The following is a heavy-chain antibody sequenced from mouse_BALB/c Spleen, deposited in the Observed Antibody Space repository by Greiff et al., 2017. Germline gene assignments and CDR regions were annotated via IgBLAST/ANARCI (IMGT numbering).Heavy chain of an antibody. CDR3: AREDYGYDGAMDD. CDR1: GDSITSGY. Sequence: VQLQQSGPSLVKPSQTLSLTCSVTGDSITSGYWNWIRKFPGNKLEYMGYISYSGSTYYNPSLKSRISITRDTSKNQYYLQLNSVTTEDTATYYCAREDYGYDGAMDDWGEGTSVTVSS. CDR2: ISYSGST. V-gene: IGHV3-8*02. J-gene: IGHJ4*01. D-gene: IGHD2-2*01.